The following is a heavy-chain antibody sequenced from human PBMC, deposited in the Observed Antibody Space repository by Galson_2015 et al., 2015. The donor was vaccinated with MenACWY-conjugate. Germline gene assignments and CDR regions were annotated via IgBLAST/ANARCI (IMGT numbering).Heavy chain of an antibody. Sequence: SLRLSCAGSGFIFTDYDMHWVRQAPGKGLEYVSAISTYGGSTYYADSVKGRFPISRDNSKNMLFLQMGSLRVEDTAVYYCARKDGATYGYNDYWGQGTLVIVSS. D-gene: IGHD5-18*01. CDR1: GFIFTDYD. V-gene: IGHV3-64*02. CDR3: ARKDGATYGYNDY. CDR2: ISTYGGST. J-gene: IGHJ4*02.